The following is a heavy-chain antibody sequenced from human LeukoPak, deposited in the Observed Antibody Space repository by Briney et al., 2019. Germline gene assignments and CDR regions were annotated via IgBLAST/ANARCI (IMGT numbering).Heavy chain of an antibody. CDR2: ISYDGITE. V-gene: IGHV3-30*04. J-gene: IGHJ4*02. CDR3: AKGIATGWSIKYFFDY. CDR1: GFAFSSFA. Sequence: GRSLRLSCAASGFAFSSFAMHWVRQAPGKGLEWVSLISYDGITEDYSDSVKGRFTISRDNFKNTLFLQMNSLRDEDTAVYYCAKGIATGWSIKYFFDYWGQGTLVTVSS. D-gene: IGHD6-19*01.